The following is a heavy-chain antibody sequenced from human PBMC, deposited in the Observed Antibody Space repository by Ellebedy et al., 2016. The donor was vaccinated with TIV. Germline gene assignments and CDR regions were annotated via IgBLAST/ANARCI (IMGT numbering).Heavy chain of an antibody. CDR1: GFTFSSYG. J-gene: IGHJ6*02. CDR3: ARDGDGYVRYYYYGMDV. D-gene: IGHD5-24*01. V-gene: IGHV3-30*03. Sequence: GGSLRLXXAASGFTFSSYGMHWVRQAPGKGLEWVAVISYDGSNEYYADSVKGRFTISRDNSKNTLCLQMNSLRAEDTAVYYCARDGDGYVRYYYYGMDVWGQGTTVTVSS. CDR2: ISYDGSNE.